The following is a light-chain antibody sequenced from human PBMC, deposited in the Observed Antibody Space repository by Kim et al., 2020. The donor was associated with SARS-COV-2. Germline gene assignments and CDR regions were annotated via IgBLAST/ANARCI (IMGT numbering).Light chain of an antibody. J-gene: IGLJ3*02. Sequence: QPVLTQPPSASGTPDQRVTISCSGSRSNIGSNTVTWYQQLPGAAPKLLIYSLNERPSGVPDRFSASRSGTSASLAISGLQSEDEGDYYCAAWDDSLNGPVFGGGTKVTVL. CDR1: RSNIGSNT. CDR3: AAWDDSLNGPV. CDR2: SLN. V-gene: IGLV1-44*01.